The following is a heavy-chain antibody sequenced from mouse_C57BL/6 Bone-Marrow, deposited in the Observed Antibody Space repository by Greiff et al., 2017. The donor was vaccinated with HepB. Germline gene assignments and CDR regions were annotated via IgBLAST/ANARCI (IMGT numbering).Heavy chain of an antibody. Sequence: VQLQQSGPGLVQPSQSLSITCTVSGFSLTSYGVHWVRQSPGKGLEWLGVIWSGGSTDYNAAFISRLSISKDNSKSQVFFKMNSLQADDTAIYYCARNKNYGSSPLAYWGQGTLVTVSA. J-gene: IGHJ3*01. CDR3: ARNKNYGSSPLAY. CDR2: IWSGGST. D-gene: IGHD1-1*01. CDR1: GFSLTSYG. V-gene: IGHV2-2*01.